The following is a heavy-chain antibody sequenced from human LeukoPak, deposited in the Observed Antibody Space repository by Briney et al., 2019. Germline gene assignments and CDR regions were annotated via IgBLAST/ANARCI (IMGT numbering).Heavy chain of an antibody. CDR3: ARHHGGTTYYFDY. CDR1: GFTVSSNY. V-gene: IGHV3-66*04. Sequence: GGSLRLSCAASGFTVSSNYMSWVRRAPGKGLEWVSVIYSGGSTYYADSVKGRFTISRDNSKNTLYLQMNSLRAEDTAVYYCARHHGGTTYYFDYWGQGTLVTVSS. J-gene: IGHJ4*02. CDR2: IYSGGST. D-gene: IGHD1-1*01.